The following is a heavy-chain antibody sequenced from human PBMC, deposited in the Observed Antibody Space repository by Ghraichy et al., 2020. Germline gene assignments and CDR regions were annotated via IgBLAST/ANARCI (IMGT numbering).Heavy chain of an antibody. V-gene: IGHV3-48*02. CDR3: ARVGLAVAVQLYYYGMDV. CDR2: ISSSSSTI. Sequence: GGSLRLSCAASGFTFSSYSMNWVRQAPGKGLEWVSYISSSSSTIYYADSVKGRFTISRDNAKNSLYLQMNSLRDEDTAVYYCARVGLAVAVQLYYYGMDVWGQGTTVTVSS. J-gene: IGHJ6*02. CDR1: GFTFSSYS. D-gene: IGHD6-19*01.